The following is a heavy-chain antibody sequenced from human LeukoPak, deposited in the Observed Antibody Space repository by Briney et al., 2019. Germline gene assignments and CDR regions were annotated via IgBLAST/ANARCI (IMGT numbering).Heavy chain of an antibody. D-gene: IGHD2-2*01. J-gene: IGHJ3*02. Sequence: GESLKISCKGSGYSFATYWIGWVRQMPGKGLEWMGIIYPGDSDTRYSPSFQGQVTISADESISTAYLQWTSLKASDTAMYYCARHQDIVVVPAAIDAFDIWGQGTMVTVSS. CDR2: IYPGDSDT. V-gene: IGHV5-51*01. CDR3: ARHQDIVVVPAAIDAFDI. CDR1: GYSFATYW.